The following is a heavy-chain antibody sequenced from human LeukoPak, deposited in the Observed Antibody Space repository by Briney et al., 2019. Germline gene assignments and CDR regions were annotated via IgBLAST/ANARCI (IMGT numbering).Heavy chain of an antibody. V-gene: IGHV4-34*01. Sequence: SETLSLTCAVYGGSFSGYYWSWIRQPPGKGLEWIGSIYHSGTTYSGSTYYNPSLKSRVTISLDTSKNQFSLKVGSMTAADTAVYYCARAGGYGLIDYWGQGTMVTVSS. J-gene: IGHJ4*02. CDR1: GGSFSGYY. CDR3: ARAGGYGLIDY. CDR2: IYHSGTTYSGST. D-gene: IGHD5-18*01.